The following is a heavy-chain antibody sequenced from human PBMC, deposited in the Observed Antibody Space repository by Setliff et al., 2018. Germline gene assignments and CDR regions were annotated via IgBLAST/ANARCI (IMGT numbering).Heavy chain of an antibody. D-gene: IGHD5-18*01. CDR2: INKDGSER. CDR1: GLIFSNNW. V-gene: IGHV3-7*01. Sequence: PGGSLRLSCVASGLIFSNNWMSWVRQAPGKGLEWVTNINKDGSERNYVDSVKGRFTISRDNAKNSVYLQMNSLRAEDTAVYYCAKLVWLTTWYYMAVWGKATTVTVSS. CDR3: AKLVWLTTWYYMAV. J-gene: IGHJ6*03.